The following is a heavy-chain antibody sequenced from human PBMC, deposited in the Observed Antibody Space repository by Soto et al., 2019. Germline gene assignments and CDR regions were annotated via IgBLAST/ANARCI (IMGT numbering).Heavy chain of an antibody. Sequence: QVQLQESGPGLVKPSETLSLTCIVSGDSISSYYWSWIRQPPGKGLEWIGYIFYTGTTKYNPSLKSRVTISVDTSKHQLSLNLSSVTAADTAVYYCAGDYGGFEARFDPWGQGTLVTVSS. J-gene: IGHJ5*02. D-gene: IGHD5-12*01. CDR1: GDSISSYY. CDR2: IFYTGTT. V-gene: IGHV4-59*01. CDR3: AGDYGGFEARFDP.